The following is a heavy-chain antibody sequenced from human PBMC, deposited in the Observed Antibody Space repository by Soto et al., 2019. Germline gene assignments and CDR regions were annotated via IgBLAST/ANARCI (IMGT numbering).Heavy chain of an antibody. J-gene: IGHJ6*02. Sequence: GESLKISCKHSGFNFPTFWIAWVRQMPGKGLEWMGTIYPDDSDTRYSPSLQGQVTISADKSIQTAYLQWSSLKASDTAMYYCARPIAARSYYYYYGMAVWGQGTTVTVSS. D-gene: IGHD6-6*01. CDR3: ARPIAARSYYYYYGMAV. CDR2: IYPDDSDT. CDR1: GFNFPTFW. V-gene: IGHV5-51*01.